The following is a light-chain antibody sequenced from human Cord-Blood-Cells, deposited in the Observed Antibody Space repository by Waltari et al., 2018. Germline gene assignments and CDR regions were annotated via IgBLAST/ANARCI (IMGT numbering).Light chain of an antibody. CDR3: AAWDDSLSGYV. V-gene: IGLV1-47*01. Sequence: QSVLTQPPSASGTPGQRVTISCSGSSSNIGSNYVYWYQQLPGTAPKLLIYRNKERPSEVPGRFSGSKSGTSASLAISGLRSEDEADYYCAAWDDSLSGYVFGTGTKVTVL. J-gene: IGLJ1*01. CDR2: RNK. CDR1: SSNIGSNY.